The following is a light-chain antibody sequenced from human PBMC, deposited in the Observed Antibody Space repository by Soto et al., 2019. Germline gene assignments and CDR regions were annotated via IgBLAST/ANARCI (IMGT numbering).Light chain of an antibody. CDR3: SSYTISSTLV. CDR2: EVS. Sequence: QSVLTQPPSVSGAPGQRVTISCTGSSSNIGAGYDVHWYQQLPGTAPKLMIFEVSNRPSGVSHRFSGSKSGNTASLTISGLQAEDEADYYCSSYTISSTLVFGGGTQLTVL. J-gene: IGLJ2*01. CDR1: SSNIGAGYD. V-gene: IGLV1-40*01.